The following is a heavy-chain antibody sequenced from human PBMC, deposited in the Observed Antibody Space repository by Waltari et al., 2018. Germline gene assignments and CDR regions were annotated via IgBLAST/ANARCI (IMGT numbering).Heavy chain of an antibody. D-gene: IGHD1-26*01. J-gene: IGHJ6*02. CDR3: ARDPRGQRDSGYYYYYAMDV. Sequence: QVQLVQSGAEVKKPGSSVKVSCKASGGTFSSDAINWVRQAPGQGLAWMGRIIPILGVANYEQKFQGRVTITADKSTSTAYMEVSSLRSEDTAVYYCARDPRGQRDSGYYYYYAMDVWGQGTTVTVSS. CDR1: GGTFSSDA. V-gene: IGHV1-69*04. CDR2: IIPILGVA.